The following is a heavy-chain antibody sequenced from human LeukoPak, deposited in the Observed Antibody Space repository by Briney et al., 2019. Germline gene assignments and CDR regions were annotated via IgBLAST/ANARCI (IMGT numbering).Heavy chain of an antibody. V-gene: IGHV3-23*01. CDR2: ISGGGGGT. J-gene: IGHJ4*02. Sequence: GGSLRLSCAASGFTFSSYVMSWVRQAPGKGLEWVSAISGGGGGTYYADSVKGRFTISRDNSKSTLYLQMNSLRADDTAVYYCAKGRSSSWYSAFDYWGQGTLVTVSS. CDR1: GFTFSSYV. D-gene: IGHD6-13*01. CDR3: AKGRSSSWYSAFDY.